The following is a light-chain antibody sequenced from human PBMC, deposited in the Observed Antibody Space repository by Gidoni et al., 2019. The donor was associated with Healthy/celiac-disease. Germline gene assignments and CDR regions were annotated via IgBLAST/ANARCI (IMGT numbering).Light chain of an antibody. CDR2: DAS. V-gene: IGKV3-11*01. CDR1: QSVSSY. J-gene: IGKJ5*01. CDR3: QQRSNWPPVT. Sequence: EIVLTQSPATLSLSPGERATLSCRVSQSVSSYLAWYQQKPGQAPRLLIYDASNRATGIPARFSGSGSGTDLTLTISSLETEDFAVYYCQQRSNWPPVTFGQGTRLEIK.